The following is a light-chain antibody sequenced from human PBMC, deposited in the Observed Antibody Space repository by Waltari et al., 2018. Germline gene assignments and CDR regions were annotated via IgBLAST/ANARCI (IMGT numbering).Light chain of an antibody. CDR2: RDI. Sequence: SSELTQPSSVSVSPGQTARITCSGDVLTKNHVRWFQQKPGQAPLLVIYRDIQRPSGIPERFSGSTSGTTVTLTISGAQIEDEADYYCFSAADNNLWVFGGGTKLTVL. V-gene: IGLV3-27*01. CDR3: FSAADNNLWV. CDR1: VLTKNH. J-gene: IGLJ3*02.